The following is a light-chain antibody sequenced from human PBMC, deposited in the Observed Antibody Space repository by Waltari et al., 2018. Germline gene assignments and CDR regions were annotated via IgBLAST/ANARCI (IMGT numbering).Light chain of an antibody. Sequence: QSVLTQPPSASGTPGQGVTISCSGSSSNIGSNTVSWYQQFPGTAPRLLMHTDNQRPSGVPNRFSGSKSGTSGSLAISGLQSEDEAHYFCATWDDSLNGRVFGGGTKVTVL. CDR1: SSNIGSNT. V-gene: IGLV1-44*01. J-gene: IGLJ3*02. CDR3: ATWDDSLNGRV. CDR2: TDN.